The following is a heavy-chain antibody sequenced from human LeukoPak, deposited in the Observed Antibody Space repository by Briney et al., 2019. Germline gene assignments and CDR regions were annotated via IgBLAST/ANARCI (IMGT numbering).Heavy chain of an antibody. CDR3: ARRYDGCLFNWFDP. V-gene: IGHV4-59*08. D-gene: IGHD3-3*01. CDR1: GGSISSYY. Sequence: PSETLSLTCTVSGGSISSYYWSWIRQPPGKGLEWIGYIYYSGSTNYNPSLKSRVTISVDTSKNQFSLKLSPVTAADTAVYYCARRYDGCLFNWFDPWGQGTLVTVSS. CDR2: IYYSGST. J-gene: IGHJ5*02.